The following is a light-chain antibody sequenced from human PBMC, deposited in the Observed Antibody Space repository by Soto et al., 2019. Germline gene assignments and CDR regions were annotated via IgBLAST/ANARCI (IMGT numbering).Light chain of an antibody. V-gene: IGLV2-14*01. CDR2: DVT. Sequence: QSVLTQPASVSGSPGQSITISCTGTSSEVGAYDFVSWYQHYPAKAPKLVTFDVTHRPPGISDRFSGSKSANTASLTISGRQAEDEAFYYCSSYTTRSTLVFGGGTKLTVL. CDR3: SSYTTRSTLV. CDR1: SSEVGAYDF. J-gene: IGLJ2*01.